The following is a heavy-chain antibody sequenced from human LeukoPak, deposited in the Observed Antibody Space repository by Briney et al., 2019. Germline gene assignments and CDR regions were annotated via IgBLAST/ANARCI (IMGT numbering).Heavy chain of an antibody. Sequence: GESLKISCKCSGYSFTSYWIGWVRQMPGKGLEWMGIIYPGDSDTRYSPSFQGQVTISADKSISTAYLQWSSLKASDTAMYYCARHASDTAMVYDAFDIWGQGTMVTVSS. D-gene: IGHD5-18*01. J-gene: IGHJ3*02. V-gene: IGHV5-51*01. CDR1: GYSFTSYW. CDR3: ARHASDTAMVYDAFDI. CDR2: IYPGDSDT.